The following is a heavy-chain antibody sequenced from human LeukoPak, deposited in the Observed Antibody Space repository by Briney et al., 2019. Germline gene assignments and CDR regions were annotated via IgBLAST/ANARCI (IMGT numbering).Heavy chain of an antibody. D-gene: IGHD6-13*01. V-gene: IGHV1-2*02. J-gene: IGHJ4*02. CDR2: INPNSGGT. CDR3: ARVQAHSSSWPVDY. Sequence: VASVKVSCKASGYTFAGYYIHWVRQAPGQGVEWMGWINPNSGGTNYAQKLQGRVTMTRDTSISTAYMELSRLRSDETAVYYCARVQAHSSSWPVDYWGQGTLVTVSS. CDR1: GYTFAGYY.